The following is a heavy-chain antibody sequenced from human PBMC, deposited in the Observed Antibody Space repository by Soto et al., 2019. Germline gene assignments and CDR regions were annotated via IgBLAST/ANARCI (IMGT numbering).Heavy chain of an antibody. Sequence: QVQLQESGPGLVKPSETLSLTCTVSGRSISSYYGTWIRQPPGKGLEWIGYIYYSGSTKYNPSLKSRVTISVDTSKNLFSLRLSSVTAADTVVYYCARDYCSGGSCYFDYWGQGTLVTVSS. CDR2: IYYSGST. CDR1: GRSISSYY. V-gene: IGHV4-59*12. CDR3: ARDYCSGGSCYFDY. J-gene: IGHJ4*02. D-gene: IGHD2-15*01.